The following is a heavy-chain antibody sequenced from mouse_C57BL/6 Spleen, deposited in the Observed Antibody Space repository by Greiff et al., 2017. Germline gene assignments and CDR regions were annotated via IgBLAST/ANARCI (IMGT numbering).Heavy chain of an antibody. Sequence: QVQLQQSGAELVRPGASVTLSCKASGYTFTDYEMHWVKQTPVHGLEWIGAIDPETGGTAYNQKFKGKAILTADKSSSTAYMELRSLTSEDSAVXYCTRGPPITTVVARYFDVWGTGTTVTVSS. CDR2: IDPETGGT. CDR1: GYTFTDYE. V-gene: IGHV1-15*01. CDR3: TRGPPITTVVARYFDV. J-gene: IGHJ1*03. D-gene: IGHD1-1*01.